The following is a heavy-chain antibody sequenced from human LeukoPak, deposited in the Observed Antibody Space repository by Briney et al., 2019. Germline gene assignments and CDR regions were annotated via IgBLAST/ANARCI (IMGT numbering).Heavy chain of an antibody. J-gene: IGHJ2*01. D-gene: IGHD1-1*01. CDR2: ISPYNGHT. CDR1: GYTFTNFG. CDR3: ARADRGDDPTAGWYFDL. V-gene: IGHV1-18*01. Sequence: ASVKVSCKASGYTFTNFGISWVRQAPGQGLEWMGWISPYNGHTSYAQNIQGRVTMTTDTSTSTAYMELRSLKSDDTAVYYCARADRGDDPTAGWYFDLWGRGTLVTVSS.